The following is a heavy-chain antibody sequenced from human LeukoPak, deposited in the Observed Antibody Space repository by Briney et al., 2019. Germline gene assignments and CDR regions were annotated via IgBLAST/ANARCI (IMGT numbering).Heavy chain of an antibody. Sequence: PGGSLRLSCAASGFTFSSYSMTWVRQAPGKGLQWVSGITGSTTWTYYAASVKGRFTVSRDNSQNTLHLQMNSLRADDTAVYYLARDLLSSGTGYFDLWGRGTLVTVSS. D-gene: IGHD3-10*02. CDR1: GFTFSSYS. CDR3: ARDLLSSGTGYFDL. V-gene: IGHV3-23*01. CDR2: ITGSTTWT. J-gene: IGHJ2*01.